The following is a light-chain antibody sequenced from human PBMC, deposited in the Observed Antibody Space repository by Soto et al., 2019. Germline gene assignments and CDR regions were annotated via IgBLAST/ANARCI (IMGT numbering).Light chain of an antibody. V-gene: IGKV1-39*01. CDR3: PQSYSTPEP. Sequence: DIQMTQSPSSLSASVGDRVTITCRASQSISSFLNWYQQKPGKAPRLLIYAASSLQSGVPSRFSASGSGTDFPLTISSLQPEDFATYYCPQSYSTPEPFGQGTKVEIK. CDR1: QSISSF. J-gene: IGKJ1*01. CDR2: AAS.